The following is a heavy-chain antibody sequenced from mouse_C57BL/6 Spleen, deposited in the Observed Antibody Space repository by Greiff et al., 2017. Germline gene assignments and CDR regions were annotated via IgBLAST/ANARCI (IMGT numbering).Heavy chain of an antibody. Sequence: VKLQQPGAELVRPGSSVKLSCKASGYTFTSYWMHWVKQRPIQGLEWIGNIDPSDSETHYNQKFKDKATLTVDKSSSTAYMQLSSLTSEDSAVYYCARWLLRDYAMDYWGQGTSVTVSS. CDR1: GYTFTSYW. V-gene: IGHV1-52*01. CDR2: IDPSDSET. D-gene: IGHD2-3*01. CDR3: ARWLLRDYAMDY. J-gene: IGHJ4*01.